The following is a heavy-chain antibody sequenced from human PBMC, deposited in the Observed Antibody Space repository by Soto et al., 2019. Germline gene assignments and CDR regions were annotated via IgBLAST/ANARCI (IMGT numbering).Heavy chain of an antibody. D-gene: IGHD1-1*01. CDR2: ISSEGSST. J-gene: IGHJ5*02. CDR1: GFAFSNYD. CDR3: YDVWCDH. V-gene: IGHV3-30-3*01. Sequence: QVQLVESGGGVVQPGKSLRLSCAASGFAFSNYDMHWVRQAPGKGLEWVAVISSEGSSTYYADSVKGRFTISRDNSKNTLYLQMNNLRADYTAVYYCYDVWCDHWGQGTLVTVSS.